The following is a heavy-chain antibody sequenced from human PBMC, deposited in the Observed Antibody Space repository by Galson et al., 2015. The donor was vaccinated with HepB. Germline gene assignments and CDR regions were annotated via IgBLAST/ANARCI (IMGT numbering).Heavy chain of an antibody. CDR2: IVSDGSSA. CDR1: GLTFSGYW. D-gene: IGHD2-21*01. Sequence: SLRLSCAVSGLTFSGYWMHWVRQAPGQGPVWVSRIVSDGSSATYADFVKGRFTISRDNAKNTLYLQMNSLRVEDTAIYYCASGGDSYSLSYWGQGTLVTVSS. J-gene: IGHJ4*02. V-gene: IGHV3-74*01. CDR3: ASGGDSYSLSY.